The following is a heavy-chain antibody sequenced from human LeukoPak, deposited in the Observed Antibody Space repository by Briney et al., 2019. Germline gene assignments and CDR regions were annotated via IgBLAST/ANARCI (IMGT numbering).Heavy chain of an antibody. Sequence: AGWSLRPSCAASGFTFSSYAMYWVRLAPGKGLWWGSSITLTSNTIYNASSVRGRFIIPRDNAKNLLSLQMNSLRPEDTALYYCARGDTSLQRNDALDIWGQGTMVSVSS. CDR2: ITLTSNTI. D-gene: IGHD4-11*01. CDR1: GFTFSSYA. J-gene: IGHJ3*02. V-gene: IGHV3-21*01. CDR3: ARGDTSLQRNDALDI.